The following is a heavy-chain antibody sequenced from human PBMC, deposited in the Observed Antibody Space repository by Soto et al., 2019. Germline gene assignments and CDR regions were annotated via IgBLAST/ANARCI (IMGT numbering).Heavy chain of an antibody. D-gene: IGHD2-2*02. CDR2: ISASVTSQ. J-gene: IGHJ1*01. CDR1: GCAFDSYA. V-gene: IGHV3-23*01. CDR3: VTRWPSRLYTLVM. Sequence: GGSLRLSCSGSGCAFDSYARNWVRQAPGKGMEWIATISASVTSQYYAHPVKGRFTISRDNSKNTLFLHMSSLRADDTAMYYCVTRWPSRLYTLVMWGQGT.